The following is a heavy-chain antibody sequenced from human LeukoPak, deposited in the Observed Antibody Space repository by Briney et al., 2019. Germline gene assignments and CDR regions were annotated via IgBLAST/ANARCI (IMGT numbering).Heavy chain of an antibody. J-gene: IGHJ4*02. D-gene: IGHD3-22*01. CDR1: GFTVSSNY. V-gene: IGHV3-66*01. Sequence: GGSLRLSCAASGFTVSSNYMSWVRQAPGKGLEWVSVIYSDGRTFYADSVKGRFTISRDNSKNTLYLQMNSLRAEDTALYYCARESNSGYYLSYWGQGTLVTVSS. CDR2: IYSDGRT. CDR3: ARESNSGYYLSY.